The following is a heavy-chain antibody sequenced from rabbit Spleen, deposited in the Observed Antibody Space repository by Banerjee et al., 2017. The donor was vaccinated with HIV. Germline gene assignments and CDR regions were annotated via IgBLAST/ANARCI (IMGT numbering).Heavy chain of an antibody. J-gene: IGHJ6*01. CDR2: INAITGKP. CDR1: GFSFSNKAV. Sequence: QEQLVESGGGLVQPGGSLKLSCTASGFSFSNKAVMCWVRQAPGKGLEWIACINAITGKPVYATWAKGRFTISKTSSTTVTLQLTSLTAADTATYFCAREVEIYGGYAGSGYPNYGMDLWGQGTLVTVS. V-gene: IGHV1S45*01. CDR3: AREVEIYGGYAGSGYPNYGMDL. D-gene: IGHD4-2*01.